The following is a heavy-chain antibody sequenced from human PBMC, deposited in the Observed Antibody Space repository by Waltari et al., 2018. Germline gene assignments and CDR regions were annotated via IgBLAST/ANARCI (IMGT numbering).Heavy chain of an antibody. CDR3: VRGEYYDSSGTYAFDI. Sequence: EVQLVESGGGLIQPGGSLRLSCAASGFTVSSNYMSWVRQAPGKGLEWVSVIYSGGSTYYADSVKGRFTISRDNSKNTLYLQMNSLRAEDTAVYYCVRGEYYDSSGTYAFDIWGQGTMVTVSS. CDR1: GFTVSSNY. J-gene: IGHJ3*02. V-gene: IGHV3-53*01. D-gene: IGHD3-22*01. CDR2: IYSGGST.